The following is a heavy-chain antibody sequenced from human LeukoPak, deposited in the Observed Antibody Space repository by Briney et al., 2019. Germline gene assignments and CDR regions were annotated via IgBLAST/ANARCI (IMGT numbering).Heavy chain of an antibody. V-gene: IGHV3-48*03. J-gene: IGHJ3*02. CDR3: ARVHDTQAFDI. D-gene: IGHD3-9*01. CDR2: ISNSGATI. Sequence: GGSLRLSCAASGFTFSYYEMNWVRQAPGKGLEWVSYISNSGATIYYADSVKGRFTISRDNAKSSLFLQMNSLRAEDTAIYYCARVHDTQAFDIWGQGTVVTVSS. CDR1: GFTFSYYE.